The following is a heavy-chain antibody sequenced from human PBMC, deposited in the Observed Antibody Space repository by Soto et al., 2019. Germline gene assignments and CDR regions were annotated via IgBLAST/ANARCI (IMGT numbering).Heavy chain of an antibody. J-gene: IGHJ5*02. Sequence: QVQLVQSGTEVKRPGSSVKVSCKSSGGAFVDYAITWVRQAPGQGLEWMGGVIPFSGAADYAQRFQGRVILTPDTSASTAYMEVSSLRSDDTAVYFCARDIGGGLHPWGQGTLVIVSS. CDR1: GGAFVDYA. CDR2: VIPFSGAA. D-gene: IGHD3-16*01. CDR3: ARDIGGGLHP. V-gene: IGHV1-69*06.